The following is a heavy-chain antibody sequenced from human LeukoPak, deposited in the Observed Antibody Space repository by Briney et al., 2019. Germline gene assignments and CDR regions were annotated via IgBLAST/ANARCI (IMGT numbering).Heavy chain of an antibody. Sequence: GGSLRLSCAASGFILSSHAMNWVRQAPGKGLEWVSVISGSGGSTYYADSVKGRFTISRDNSKNTLYLQMNSLRAEETAVYYCARAGTGEVVVPPGFYWGQGTLVTVSS. J-gene: IGHJ4*02. CDR3: ARAGTGEVVVPPGFY. CDR1: GFILSSHA. D-gene: IGHD2-2*01. CDR2: ISGSGGST. V-gene: IGHV3-23*01.